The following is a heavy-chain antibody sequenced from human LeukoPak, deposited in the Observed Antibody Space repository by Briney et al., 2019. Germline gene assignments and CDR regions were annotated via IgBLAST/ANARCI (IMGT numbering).Heavy chain of an antibody. CDR2: IYYSGST. Sequence: SETLSLTCTVSGGSISSYYWSWIRQPPGKGLEWIGYIYYSGSTNYNPSLKSRVTISVDTSKNQFSLKLSSVTAADTAVYYCARGVGATTRNYYYYGVDVWGQGTTVTVSS. V-gene: IGHV4-59*08. CDR3: ARGVGATTRNYYYYGVDV. CDR1: GGSISSYY. D-gene: IGHD1-26*01. J-gene: IGHJ6*02.